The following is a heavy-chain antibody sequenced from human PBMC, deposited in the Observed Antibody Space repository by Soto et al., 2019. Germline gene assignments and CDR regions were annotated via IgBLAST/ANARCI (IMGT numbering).Heavy chain of an antibody. CDR1: GGSINNYY. CDR2: IYYSGST. V-gene: IGHV4-59*01. Sequence: HVQVQESGPGLVKPSETLSLTCTVSGGSINNYYWSWIRQPPGKGLEWIAYIYYSGSTNYNPSFHSRVIVSVDTSRNQFSLKLSSLTAADTAVYYCARWHSSSGYYGMDVWGQGTTVTVSS. CDR3: ARWHSSSGYYGMDV. J-gene: IGHJ6*02. D-gene: IGHD6-25*01.